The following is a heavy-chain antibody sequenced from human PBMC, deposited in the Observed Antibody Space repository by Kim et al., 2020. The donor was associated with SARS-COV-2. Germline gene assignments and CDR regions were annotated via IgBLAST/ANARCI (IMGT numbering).Heavy chain of an antibody. V-gene: IGHV5-51*01. D-gene: IGHD4-4*01. CDR1: GSKVSTYW. J-gene: IGHJ4*02. CDR3: ATDTGVLTNYYFYF. Sequence: GESLKISCHTSGSKVSTYWIGWVRQLPGKGLELMGVIYPRESDVRYSQSFQGLVTISADGSGAFVQWSALKVSDTAFYYCATDTGVLTNYYFYFWGQGTLVTVSS. CDR2: IYPRESDV.